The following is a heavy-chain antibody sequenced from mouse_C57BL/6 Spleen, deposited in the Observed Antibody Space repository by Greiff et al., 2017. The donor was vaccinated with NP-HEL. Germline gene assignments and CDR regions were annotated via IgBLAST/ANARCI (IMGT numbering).Heavy chain of an antibody. CDR3: TTRTAQDRYYFDY. V-gene: IGHV14-4*01. CDR1: GFNIKDDY. Sequence: EVQLQQSGAELVRPGASVKLSCTASGFNIKDDYMHWVKQRPEQGLEWIGWIDPENGDTEYASKFQGKATITADTSSNTAYLQLSSLTSEDTAVYYCTTRTAQDRYYFDYWGQGTTLTVSS. J-gene: IGHJ2*01. CDR2: IDPENGDT. D-gene: IGHD3-2*02.